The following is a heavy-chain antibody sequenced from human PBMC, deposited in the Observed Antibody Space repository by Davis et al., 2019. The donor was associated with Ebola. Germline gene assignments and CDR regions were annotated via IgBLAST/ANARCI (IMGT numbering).Heavy chain of an antibody. CDR1: GGSISSYY. D-gene: IGHD6-19*01. CDR2: IYYSGST. CDR3: ARGGVAVVNAFDI. Sequence: SETLSLTCTVSGGSISSYYWSWIRQPPGKGLEWIGYIYYSGSTNYNPSLKSRVTISVDTSKNQFSLKLSSVTAADTAVYYCARGGVAVVNAFDIWGQGTMVSVSS. V-gene: IGHV4-59*01. J-gene: IGHJ3*02.